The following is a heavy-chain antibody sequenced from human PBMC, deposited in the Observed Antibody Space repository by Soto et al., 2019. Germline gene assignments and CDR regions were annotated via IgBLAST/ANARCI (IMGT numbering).Heavy chain of an antibody. V-gene: IGHV3-74*01. D-gene: IGHD3-9*01. CDR3: ARDIRYFDWLSEDDWFDP. J-gene: IGHJ5*02. CDR2: INSDGSST. CDR1: GFTFSSYW. Sequence: GGSLRLSCAASGFTFSSYWMHWVRQAPGKGLVWVSRINSDGSSTSYADSVKGRFTISRDNAKNTLYLQMNSLRAEDTAVYYCARDIRYFDWLSEDDWFDPWGQGTLVTVSS.